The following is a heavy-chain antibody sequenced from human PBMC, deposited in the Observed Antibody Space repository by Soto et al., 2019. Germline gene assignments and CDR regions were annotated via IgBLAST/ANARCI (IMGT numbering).Heavy chain of an antibody. J-gene: IGHJ4*02. CDR1: GFTFSRYG. Sequence: QVQLVESGGGVVQPGRSLRLSCAASGFTFSRYGMHWVRQAPGKGLEWVAVISYDGSNKYYADSVKGRFTISRDNSKNTLYLPMNSLRAEDTAVYCCAKGFGELYYWGQGTLVTVSS. CDR2: ISYDGSNK. CDR3: AKGFGELYY. V-gene: IGHV3-30*18. D-gene: IGHD3-10*01.